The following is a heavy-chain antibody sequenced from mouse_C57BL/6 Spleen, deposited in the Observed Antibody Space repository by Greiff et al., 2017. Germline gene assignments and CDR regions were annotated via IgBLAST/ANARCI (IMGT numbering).Heavy chain of an antibody. D-gene: IGHD1-1*01. J-gene: IGHJ2*01. CDR1: GYTFTDSN. CDR3: ARRHYYGSFDY. V-gene: IGHV1-22*01. Sequence: VQLQQSGPELVKPGASVKMSCKASGYTFTDSNMHWVKQSHGKSLEWIGYIKPNNGGTSYNGKFKGKATLTVNKSSSTAYMELRSLTSEDSAVYYCARRHYYGSFDYWGQGTTLTVSS. CDR2: IKPNNGGT.